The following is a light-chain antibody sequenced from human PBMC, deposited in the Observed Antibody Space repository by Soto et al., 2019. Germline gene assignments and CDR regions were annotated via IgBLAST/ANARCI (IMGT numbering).Light chain of an antibody. V-gene: IGKV1-5*01. J-gene: IGKJ1*01. Sequence: AYSVGRVTITCLASQSIGRWLAWYQQKPGKAPKLLIYDASSLESGVPSRFSGSGSGTEFTLTISSLQPDDFATYYCQHYNSYSEAFGQVAMVDIK. CDR2: DAS. CDR3: QHYNSYSEA. CDR1: QSIGRW.